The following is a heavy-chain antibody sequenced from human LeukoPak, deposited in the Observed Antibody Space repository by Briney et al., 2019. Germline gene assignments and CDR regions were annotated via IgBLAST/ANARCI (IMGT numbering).Heavy chain of an antibody. J-gene: IGHJ4*02. V-gene: IGHV3-30*04. D-gene: IGHD5-18*01. CDR1: GFTFSSHA. CDR3: ATSRGYNSGYRALELPPSPID. Sequence: GRSLRLSCAASGFTFSSHALHWVRQAPGKGLEWVAVISYDGSTKYYADSLKGRFTISRDNAKNSLFLQMNSLRAEDTAAYYCATSRGYNSGYRALELPPSPIDWGQGTLVTVSS. CDR2: ISYDGSTK.